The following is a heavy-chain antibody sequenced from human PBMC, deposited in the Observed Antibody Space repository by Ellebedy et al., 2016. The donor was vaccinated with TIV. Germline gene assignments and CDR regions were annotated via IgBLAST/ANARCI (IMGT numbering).Heavy chain of an antibody. CDR1: GYRLTNYG. CDR2: ISGYSGST. V-gene: IGHV1-18*01. Sequence: AASVKVSCKAIGYRLTNYGISWVRQAPGQGLEWMGWISGYSGSTNFAQNVQGRLTLTTDTSTNTAYMELRSLRSDDTAVYYCVRVTMFGGEFHYWGQGTQVIVSS. D-gene: IGHD3-3*01. CDR3: VRVTMFGGEFHY. J-gene: IGHJ4*02.